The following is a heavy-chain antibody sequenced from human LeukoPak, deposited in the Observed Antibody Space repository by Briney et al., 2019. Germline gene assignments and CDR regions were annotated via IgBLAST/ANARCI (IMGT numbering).Heavy chain of an antibody. V-gene: IGHV3-23*01. CDR3: AKSSRGNYFDY. J-gene: IGHJ4*02. CDR1: GLTVSSNY. D-gene: IGHD3-16*01. Sequence: GGSLRLSCAASGLTVSSNYMSWVRQAPGKGLEWVSAISGSGGSTYYADSVKGRFTISRDNSKNTLYLQMNSLRAEDTAVYYCAKSSRGNYFDYWGQGTLVTVSS. CDR2: ISGSGGST.